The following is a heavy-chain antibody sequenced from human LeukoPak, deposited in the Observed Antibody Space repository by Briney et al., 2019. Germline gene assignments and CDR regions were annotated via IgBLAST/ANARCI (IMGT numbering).Heavy chain of an antibody. J-gene: IGHJ3*02. Sequence: QPGGSLRLSCAASGFTFSSYSMNWVRQAPGKGLEWVSYIGSSGSTIYYADSVKGRFITSRDNAKNSLFLQMNSLRAEDTAVYYCARVGPSPAEDAFDIWGQGTMVTVSS. D-gene: IGHD2-2*01. CDR3: ARVGPSPAEDAFDI. V-gene: IGHV3-48*01. CDR2: IGSSGSTI. CDR1: GFTFSSYS.